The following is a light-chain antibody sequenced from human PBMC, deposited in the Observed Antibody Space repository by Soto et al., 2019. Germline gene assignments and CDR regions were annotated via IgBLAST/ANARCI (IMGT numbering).Light chain of an antibody. J-gene: IGLJ1*01. CDR2: DVN. CDR3: SSYSPSSQRV. V-gene: IGLV2-14*03. Sequence: QSALTQPASVSGSPGQSITISCTGTSSDVGGYNYVSWYQQHPGIPPKLMIYDVNNRPSGVSNRFSGSKSGNTASLTISGLQAEDEADYYCSSYSPSSQRVFGTGTKLTVL. CDR1: SSDVGGYNY.